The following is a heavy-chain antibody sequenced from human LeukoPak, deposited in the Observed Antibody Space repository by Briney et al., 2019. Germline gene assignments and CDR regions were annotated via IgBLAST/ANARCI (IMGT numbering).Heavy chain of an antibody. V-gene: IGHV4-34*01. CDR2: SNDSGGT. J-gene: IGHJ6*03. D-gene: IGHD1-26*01. Sequence: SETLSLTCAVYGGSFSGYYWGWIRQPPGKRLEWGGESNDSGGTNYNPSLKSRVTISADKSKNQVSLKLTSVTAADTAVYYCARLSVIVGAALEYYYYYMDVWGQGTTVTVSS. CDR3: ARLSVIVGAALEYYYYYMDV. CDR1: GGSFSGYY.